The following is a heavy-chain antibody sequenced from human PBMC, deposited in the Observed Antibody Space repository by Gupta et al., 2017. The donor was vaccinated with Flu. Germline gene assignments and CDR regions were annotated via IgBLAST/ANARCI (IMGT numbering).Heavy chain of an antibody. CDR1: GDSITTTHY. J-gene: IGHJ4*02. Sequence: QVQLQESGPGLVKPSETLFVTCAVSGDSITTTHYWGGIRQSPGKGLEWIASMFHRGDTHYNPSLRTRVNISLDKSKNQVSLTLRSVTAIDTAVYFCARSDGGTAARFDFWGQGTLVTVSS. D-gene: IGHD6-13*01. CDR3: ARSDGGTAARFDF. CDR2: MFHRGDT. V-gene: IGHV4-38-2*01.